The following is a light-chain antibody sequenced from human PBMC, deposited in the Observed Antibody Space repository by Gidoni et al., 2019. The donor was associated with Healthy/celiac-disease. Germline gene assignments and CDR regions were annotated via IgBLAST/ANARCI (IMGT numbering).Light chain of an antibody. V-gene: IGKV3-11*01. CDR2: DAS. J-gene: IGKJ4*01. CDR1: QRGSSY. Sequence: EIVFTQSPATLALSPGERATISCRASQRGSSYLAWYQQKPGQDPRILIYDASNRATGIPARFSGSGSGTDFTLTISSLEPEDFEVYYCQQRSNWPLTCGGGTKVEIK. CDR3: QQRSNWPLT.